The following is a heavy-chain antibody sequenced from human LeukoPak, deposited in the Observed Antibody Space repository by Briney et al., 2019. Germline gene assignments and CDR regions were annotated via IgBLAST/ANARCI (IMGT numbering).Heavy chain of an antibody. D-gene: IGHD2-15*01. J-gene: IGHJ3*02. CDR3: ARDRSSYISGAFDI. CDR1: GGSFSSYY. CDR2: IYYSGST. V-gene: IGHV4-59*01. Sequence: SETLSLTCAVYGGSFSSYYWSWIRQPPGKGLEWIGYIYYSGSTNYNPSLKSRVTISVDTSKNQFSLKLSSVTAADTAVYYCARDRSSYISGAFDIWGQGTMVTVSS.